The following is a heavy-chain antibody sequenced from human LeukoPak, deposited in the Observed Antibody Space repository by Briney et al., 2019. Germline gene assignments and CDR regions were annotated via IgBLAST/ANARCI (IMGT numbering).Heavy chain of an antibody. D-gene: IGHD3-22*01. CDR2: IYYSGST. J-gene: IGHJ6*03. CDR3: ARASLTYYYDSSGYSNDSYYYYYMDV. Sequence: KPSETLSLTRTVSGGSISSYYWSWIRQPPGKGLEWIGYIYYSGSTNYNPSLKSRVTISVDTSKNKFSLKLSSVTAADTAVYYCARASLTYYYDSSGYSNDSYYYYYMDVWGKGTTVTVSS. CDR1: GGSISSYY. V-gene: IGHV4-59*01.